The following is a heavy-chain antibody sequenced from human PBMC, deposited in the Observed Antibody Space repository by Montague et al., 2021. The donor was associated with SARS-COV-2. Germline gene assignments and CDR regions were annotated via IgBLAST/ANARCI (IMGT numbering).Heavy chain of an antibody. CDR1: GGSISSSSHY. V-gene: IGHV4-39*07. D-gene: IGHD2-2*02. CDR3: ARDPSRQPLLYPIGDYYYGMDV. CDR2: IYYSGST. J-gene: IGHJ6*02. Sequence: SETLSLTCTVSGGSISSSSHYWGWIRQAPGKGLEWIGSIYYSGSTYYNPSLKSRVTISVDTSKNQFSLKLSSVTAADTAVYYCARDPSRQPLLYPIGDYYYGMDVWGQGTTVTVSS.